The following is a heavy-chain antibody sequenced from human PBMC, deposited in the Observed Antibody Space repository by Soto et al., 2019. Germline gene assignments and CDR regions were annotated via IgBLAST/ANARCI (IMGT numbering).Heavy chain of an antibody. CDR2: ISGSGGST. J-gene: IGHJ3*02. CDR1: GFTFSSYA. CDR3: AKTHYGTFDAFDI. V-gene: IGHV3-23*01. Sequence: TGGSLRLSCAASGFTFSSYAMSWVRQAPGKGLEWVSAISGSGGSTYYAGSVKGRFTISRDNSKNTLYLQMNSLRAEDTAVYYCAKTHYGTFDAFDIWGQGTMVTVSS. D-gene: IGHD4-17*01.